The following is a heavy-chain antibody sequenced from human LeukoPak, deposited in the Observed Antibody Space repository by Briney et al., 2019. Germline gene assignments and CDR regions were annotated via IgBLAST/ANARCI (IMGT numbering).Heavy chain of an antibody. V-gene: IGHV3-7*01. D-gene: IGHD3-10*01. J-gene: IGHJ3*01. Sequence: PGGSLRLSCEASGFSFSSYWMTWVRQAPGKGLEWVANIKQDGSEKYYVDSVKGRFTISGDNAKISVYLQMNSLRAEDTAVYYCAREDYYGSGNYVAWGGAFDVWGQGTTVTVSS. CDR2: IKQDGSEK. CDR3: AREDYYGSGNYVAWGGAFDV. CDR1: GFSFSSYW.